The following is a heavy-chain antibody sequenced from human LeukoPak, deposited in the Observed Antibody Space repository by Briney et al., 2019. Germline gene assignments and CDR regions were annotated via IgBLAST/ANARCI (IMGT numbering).Heavy chain of an antibody. Sequence: GGSLRLSCAASGFTFNDHAMHWVRQVPGKGLEWVSGVSWNSGSIDYADSVKGRFTISRDNAMKSLYLQMNSLRAEDTALYYCAKDIGSSSRYYYGMDGWGQGTTVTVSS. V-gene: IGHV3-9*01. J-gene: IGHJ6*02. CDR3: AKDIGSSSRYYYGMDG. CDR2: VSWNSGSI. D-gene: IGHD6-6*01. CDR1: GFTFNDHA.